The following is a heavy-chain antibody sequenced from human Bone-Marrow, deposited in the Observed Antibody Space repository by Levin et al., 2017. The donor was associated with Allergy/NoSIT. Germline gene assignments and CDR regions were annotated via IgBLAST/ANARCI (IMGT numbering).Heavy chain of an antibody. Sequence: SETLSLTCDVSGGSISNYYWSWIRQPPGKGPESIGNVYHTGSTNYNPSLESRVTISVDPSKTQFSLRLTSVTAADTAVYFCARGLAVATPWFDPWGQGTLVTVSS. CDR1: GGSISNYY. CDR3: ARGLAVATPWFDP. J-gene: IGHJ5*02. D-gene: IGHD5-12*01. CDR2: VYHTGST. V-gene: IGHV4-59*01.